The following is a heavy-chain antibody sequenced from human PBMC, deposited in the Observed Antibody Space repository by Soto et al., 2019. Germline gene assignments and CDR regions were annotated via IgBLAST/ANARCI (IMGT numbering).Heavy chain of an antibody. CDR2: IKQDGSEK. D-gene: IGHD2-8*01. CDR1: VFTFSRYW. V-gene: IGHV3-7*01. CDR3: ARERILYKPQYYYGMDV. J-gene: IGHJ6*02. Sequence: PWWSLRLSCSASVFTFSRYWMSWVRQAPGKGLEWVANIKQDGSEKYYVDSVKGRFTISRDNAKNSLYLQMNSLRAEDTAVYYCARERILYKPQYYYGMDVWGQGTTVTVSS.